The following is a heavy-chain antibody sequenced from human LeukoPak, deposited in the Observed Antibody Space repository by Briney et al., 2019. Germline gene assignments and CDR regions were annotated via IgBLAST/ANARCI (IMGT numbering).Heavy chain of an antibody. V-gene: IGHV4-30-2*01. Sequence: SETLALTCTVSGGSIISSSYYWSWIRQPPGKGLEWIGYIYHSGSTYYNPSLKSRVTISVDRSKNQFSLKLSSVTAADTAVYYCARGYGDYWGQGTLVTVSS. J-gene: IGHJ4*02. CDR2: IYHSGST. CDR3: ARGYGDY. CDR1: GGSIISSSYY. D-gene: IGHD4-17*01.